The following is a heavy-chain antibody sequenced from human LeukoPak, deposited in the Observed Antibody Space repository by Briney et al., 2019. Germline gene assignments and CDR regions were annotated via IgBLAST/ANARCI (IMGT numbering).Heavy chain of an antibody. CDR2: IIPIFGTA. V-gene: IGHV1-69*13. CDR3: ARGWIAETTVVTPYNY. CDR1: GYTFIAYH. D-gene: IGHD4-23*01. J-gene: IGHJ4*02. Sequence: ASVKVSCKASGYTFIAYHMHWVRQAPGQGLEWMGGIIPIFGTAHYAQKFQGRVTITADESTSTAYMEVNSLRSEDTAMYYCARGWIAETTVVTPYNYWGQGTLVTVSS.